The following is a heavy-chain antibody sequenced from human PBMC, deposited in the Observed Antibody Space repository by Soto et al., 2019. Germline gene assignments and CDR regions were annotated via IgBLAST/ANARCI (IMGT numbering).Heavy chain of an antibody. J-gene: IGHJ4*02. CDR3: ARFLPYCGRGGSCYYDAFDS. Sequence: QVQLVQSGAEVKKPGSSVKVSCKASGGTFSSYTISWVRQAPGQGLEWMGRIIPILGIANYAQKFQGRVTITGDKPTSTAYMGLSSLRCEDTAVYYCARFLPYCGRGGSCYYDAFDSWGQGTLVTVPS. D-gene: IGHD2-15*01. V-gene: IGHV1-69*02. CDR1: GGTFSSYT. CDR2: IIPILGIA.